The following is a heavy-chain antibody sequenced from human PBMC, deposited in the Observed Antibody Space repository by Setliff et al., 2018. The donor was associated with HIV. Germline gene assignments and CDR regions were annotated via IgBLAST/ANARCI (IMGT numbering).Heavy chain of an antibody. J-gene: IGHJ4*02. CDR1: GGSISSFSYY. Sequence: PSETLSLTCTVSGGSISSFSYYWGWIRQPPGKGLEWIGTVCYSGGTYYNPSLMGRVTISIDTSKNQFSLNLSSVAAADTAVYYCARHFYGYYGSNGLQIQYWGQGTLVTVSS. D-gene: IGHD3-22*01. CDR2: VCYSGGT. CDR3: ARHFYGYYGSNGLQIQY. V-gene: IGHV4-39*01.